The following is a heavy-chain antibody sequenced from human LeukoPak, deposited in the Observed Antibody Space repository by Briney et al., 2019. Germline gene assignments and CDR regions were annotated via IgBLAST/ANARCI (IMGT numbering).Heavy chain of an antibody. J-gene: IGHJ4*02. CDR1: GGSFSDYH. Sequence: SETLSLTCAVYGGSFSDYHWSWIRQPPGKGLEWIGEINHSGTTKYNPSLKSRVTISVDTSKNQFSLKLGSVTAADTSVYYCARVRGFGELLPAGYFDYWGQGTLVTVSS. V-gene: IGHV4-34*01. CDR2: INHSGTT. D-gene: IGHD3-10*01. CDR3: ARVRGFGELLPAGYFDY.